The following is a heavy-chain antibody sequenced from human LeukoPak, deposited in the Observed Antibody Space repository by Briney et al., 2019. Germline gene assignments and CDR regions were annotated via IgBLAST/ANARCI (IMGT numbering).Heavy chain of an antibody. V-gene: IGHV3-21*01. Sequence: GGSLRLSCTASGFTFSSYSMNWVRQAPGKGLEWVSSIGRSSTNIYHADSVKGRFTISRDNAKNSLYLQMNSLRAEDTAVYYCARDFGGSYYPDFDYWGQGTLVTVSS. D-gene: IGHD1-26*01. CDR3: ARDFGGSYYPDFDY. CDR2: IGRSSTNI. J-gene: IGHJ4*02. CDR1: GFTFSSYS.